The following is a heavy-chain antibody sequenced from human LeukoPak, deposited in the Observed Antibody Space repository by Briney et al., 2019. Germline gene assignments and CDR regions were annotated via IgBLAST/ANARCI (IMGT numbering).Heavy chain of an antibody. CDR1: GYTFTGYY. D-gene: IGHD3-10*01. Sequence: GASVKVSCKASGYTFTGYYMHWVRRAPGQGLEWMGWINPNSGGTNYAQKFQGRVTMTRDTSISTAYMELSRLRSDDTAVYYCARAPPITMVRGVTHNWFDPWGQGTLVTVSS. CDR2: INPNSGGT. J-gene: IGHJ5*02. CDR3: ARAPPITMVRGVTHNWFDP. V-gene: IGHV1-2*02.